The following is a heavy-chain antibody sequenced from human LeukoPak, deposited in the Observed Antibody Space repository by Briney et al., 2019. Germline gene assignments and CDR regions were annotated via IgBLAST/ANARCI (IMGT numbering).Heavy chain of an antibody. CDR2: IVVGSGNT. Sequence: ASEKVSCKASGFTFTSSAMQWVRQARGQRLEWIGWIVVGSGNTNYAQKFQERVTITRDMSTSTAYMELSSLRSEDTAVYYCAAQGYCGGDCHRAYYYYGMDVWGQGTTVTVSS. V-gene: IGHV1-58*02. CDR1: GFTFTSSA. CDR3: AAQGYCGGDCHRAYYYYGMDV. D-gene: IGHD2-21*02. J-gene: IGHJ6*02.